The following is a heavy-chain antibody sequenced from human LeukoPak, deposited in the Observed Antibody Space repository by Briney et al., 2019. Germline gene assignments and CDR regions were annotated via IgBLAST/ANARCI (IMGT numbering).Heavy chain of an antibody. V-gene: IGHV3-9*01. Sequence: GGSLRLSCAASGFTFDDYAMHWVRQAPGKGLEWVSGISWNSGSIGYADSVKGRFTISRDNAKNSLYLQMNSLRAEDTALYYCAKGHGDYVPFDYWAREPWSPSPQ. D-gene: IGHD4-17*01. CDR3: AKGHGDYVPFDY. CDR1: GFTFDDYA. J-gene: IGHJ4*02. CDR2: ISWNSGSI.